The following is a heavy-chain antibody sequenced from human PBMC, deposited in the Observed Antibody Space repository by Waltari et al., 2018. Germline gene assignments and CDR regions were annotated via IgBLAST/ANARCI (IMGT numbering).Heavy chain of an antibody. J-gene: IGHJ6*03. CDR2: IYHSGST. D-gene: IGHD3-22*01. V-gene: IGHV4-38-2*02. Sequence: VQLQESGPGLVKPSETLSLTCTVSGYSISSGYYWGWIRQPPGKGLEWIGSIYHSGSTYYNPSLKSRVTISVDTAKNQFSLNLSSVTAADTAVYYCARDSGLNNYDSSGLYYMDVWGKGTTVTVSS. CDR3: ARDSGLNNYDSSGLYYMDV. CDR1: GYSISSGYY.